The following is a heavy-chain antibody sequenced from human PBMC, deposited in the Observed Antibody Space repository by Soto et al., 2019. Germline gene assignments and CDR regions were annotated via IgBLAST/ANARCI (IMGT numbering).Heavy chain of an antibody. J-gene: IGHJ4*02. V-gene: IGHV3-30-3*01. D-gene: IGHD1-26*01. Sequence: GGSLRLSCAASGFTFSSYAMHWFRQAPGKGLEWVAVISYDGSNKYYADSVKGRFTISRDNSKNTLYLQMNSLRAEDTAVYYCARASLLLVGATQLVYWGQGTLVTVSS. CDR2: ISYDGSNK. CDR1: GFTFSSYA. CDR3: ARASLLLVGATQLVY.